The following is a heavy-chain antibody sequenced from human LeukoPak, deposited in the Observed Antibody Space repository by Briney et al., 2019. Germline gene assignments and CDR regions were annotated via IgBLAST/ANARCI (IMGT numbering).Heavy chain of an antibody. J-gene: IGHJ6*03. Sequence: PGGSLRLSCAASGFTFSSYAMHWVRQAPGKGLEWVAVISYDGSNKYYADSVKDRFTISRDNSKNTLYLQMNSLRAEDTAVYYCAREAVAGDYYYYYYMDVWGKGTTVTVSS. CDR3: AREAVAGDYYYYYYMDV. CDR2: ISYDGSNK. CDR1: GFTFSSYA. D-gene: IGHD6-19*01. V-gene: IGHV3-30*04.